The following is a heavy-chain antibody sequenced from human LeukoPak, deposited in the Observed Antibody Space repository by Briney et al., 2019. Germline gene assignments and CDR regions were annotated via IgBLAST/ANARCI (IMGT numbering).Heavy chain of an antibody. Sequence: PSETLSLTCALSGGSISSSNWWSWVRHPPGKGLEWIGEIYHSGSTHYNPSLKRRPNISVDNPKHHFSLKLSSVTAAHTAVYDCHARTDSSGWYGDYFDYWGQGTLVTVSS. CDR2: IYHSGST. CDR3: HARTDSSGWYGDYFDY. CDR1: GGSISSSNW. V-gene: IGHV4-4*02. J-gene: IGHJ4*02. D-gene: IGHD6-19*01.